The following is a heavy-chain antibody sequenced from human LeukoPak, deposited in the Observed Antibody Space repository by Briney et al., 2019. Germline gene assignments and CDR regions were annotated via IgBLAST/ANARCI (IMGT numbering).Heavy chain of an antibody. Sequence: GASVKVSCKASGYTFTSYGISWVRQAPGQGLEWMGWINPNSGGTNYAQKFQGRVTMTRDTSISTAYMELSRLRSDDTAVYYCARVFGGSLGFDLWGRGTLVTVSS. J-gene: IGHJ2*01. V-gene: IGHV1-2*02. CDR2: INPNSGGT. CDR3: ARVFGGSLGFDL. D-gene: IGHD1-26*01. CDR1: GYTFTSYG.